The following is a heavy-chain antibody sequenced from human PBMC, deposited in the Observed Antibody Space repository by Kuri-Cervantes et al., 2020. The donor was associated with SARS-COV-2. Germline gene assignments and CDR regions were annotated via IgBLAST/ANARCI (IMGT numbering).Heavy chain of an antibody. J-gene: IGHJ5*02. D-gene: IGHD7-27*01. Sequence: SETLSLTCATSGDSVSSKIAAWNWIRQSPSRGLEWLGRTYYRSKWYDDYAVSVKSRISINPDTSKNQFSLHLNSVTPEDTAVYYCARGTNWPPDGWFDPWGQGTLVTVSS. CDR1: GDSVSSKIAA. V-gene: IGHV6-1*01. CDR3: ARGTNWPPDGWFDP. CDR2: TYYRSKWYD.